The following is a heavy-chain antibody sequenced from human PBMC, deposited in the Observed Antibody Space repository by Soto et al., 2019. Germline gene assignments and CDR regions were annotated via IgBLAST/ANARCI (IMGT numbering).Heavy chain of an antibody. CDR3: ARQDIVVVPAAILLDGMDV. CDR1: GGSISSSSYY. D-gene: IGHD2-2*02. J-gene: IGHJ6*02. V-gene: IGHV4-39*01. CDR2: IYYSGST. Sequence: PSETLSLTCTVSGGSISSSSYYWGWIRQPPGKGREWIGSIYYSGSTYYNPSLKSRVTISVDTSKNQFSLKLSSVTAADTAVYYCARQDIVVVPAAILLDGMDVWGQGTTVTVSS.